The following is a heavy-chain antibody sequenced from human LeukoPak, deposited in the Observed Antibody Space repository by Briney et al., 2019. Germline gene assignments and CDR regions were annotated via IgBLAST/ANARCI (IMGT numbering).Heavy chain of an antibody. CDR3: SRDRSRGYSFT. CDR1: GVTVSTNY. J-gene: IGHJ5*02. Sequence: GGSLRLSCAASGVTVSTNYMGWVRQAPGKGLEWVSVIYADGGGGGTYYADSAKGRFTISRDNSRNTLYLQMSNLRADDTAMYYCSRDRSRGYSFTWGQGTLVTVS. D-gene: IGHD5-12*01. V-gene: IGHV3-53*01. CDR2: IYADGGGGGT.